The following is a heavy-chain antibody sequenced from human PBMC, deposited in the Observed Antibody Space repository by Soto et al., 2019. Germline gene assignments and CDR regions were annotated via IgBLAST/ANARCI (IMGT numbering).Heavy chain of an antibody. CDR2: ISSSSSTI. CDR1: GLTFTSYS. V-gene: IGHV3-48*02. J-gene: IGHJ4*02. D-gene: IGHD5-18*01. Sequence: GGSLRLSCAASGLTFTSYSMNWVRQAPGKGLEWVSFISSSSSTIYYADSVKGRFTISRDNAKNSLYLQMNSLREEDRAVYYRARDRGYTYGFDFWGRGALVTVS. CDR3: ARDRGYTYGFDF.